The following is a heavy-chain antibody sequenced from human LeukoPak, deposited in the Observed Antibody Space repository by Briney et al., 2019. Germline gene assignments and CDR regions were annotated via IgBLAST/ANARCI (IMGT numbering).Heavy chain of an antibody. CDR2: ISSSSSYI. V-gene: IGHV3-21*01. CDR3: ARDPAVGYIYYYYYMDV. D-gene: IGHD6-19*01. J-gene: IGHJ6*03. CDR1: GFTFSSYE. Sequence: GGTLRLSCAASGFTFSSYEMNWVRQAPGKGLEGVSSISSSSSYIYYADSVKGRFTISRDNAKNSLYLQMNSLRAEDTAVYYCARDPAVGYIYYYYYMDVWGKGTTVTVSS.